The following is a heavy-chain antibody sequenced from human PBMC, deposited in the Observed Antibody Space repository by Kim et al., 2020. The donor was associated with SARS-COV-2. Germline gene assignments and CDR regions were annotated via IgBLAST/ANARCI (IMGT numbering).Heavy chain of an antibody. CDR2: IYPGDSDT. D-gene: IGHD3-22*01. V-gene: IGHV5-51*01. CDR3: ASHYYDSSGYPGGGDAFDI. J-gene: IGHJ3*02. CDR1: GYSFTSYW. Sequence: GESLKISCKGSGYSFTSYWIGWVRQMPGKGLEWMGIIYPGDSDTRYSPSFQGQVTISADKSISTAYLQWSSLKASDTAMYYCASHYYDSSGYPGGGDAFDIWGQGTMVTVSS.